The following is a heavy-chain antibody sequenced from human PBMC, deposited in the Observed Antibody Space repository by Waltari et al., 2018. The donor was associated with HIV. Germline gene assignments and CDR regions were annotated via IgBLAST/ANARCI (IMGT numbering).Heavy chain of an antibody. CDR3: ARADYDFWSGSVYYYYGMDV. Sequence: EVQLVESGGGLVQPGGSLRLSCAASGFTFSSYWMSWVRQAPGKGLGWVANRNEDGSERYYVDSVNGRFTISRDNAKNSLYLQMNSLRAEYTAVYYCARADYDFWSGSVYYYYGMDVWGQGTTVTVSS. CDR1: GFTFSSYW. V-gene: IGHV3-7*04. CDR2: RNEDGSER. D-gene: IGHD3-3*01. J-gene: IGHJ6*02.